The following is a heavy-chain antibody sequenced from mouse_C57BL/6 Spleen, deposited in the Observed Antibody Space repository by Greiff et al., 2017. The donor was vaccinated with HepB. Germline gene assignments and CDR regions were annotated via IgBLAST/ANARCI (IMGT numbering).Heavy chain of an antibody. CDR1: GYTFTDYY. Sequence: EVKLMESGPVLVKPGASVKMSCKASGYTFTDYYMNWVKQSHGKSLEWIGVINPYNGGTSYNQKFKGKATLTVDKSSSTAYMELNSLTSEDSAVYYCARRGFWFAYWGQGTLVTVSA. CDR2: INPYNGGT. V-gene: IGHV1-19*01. J-gene: IGHJ3*01. CDR3: ARRGFWFAY.